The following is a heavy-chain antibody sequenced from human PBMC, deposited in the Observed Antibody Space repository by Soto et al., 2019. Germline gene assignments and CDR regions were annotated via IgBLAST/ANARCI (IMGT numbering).Heavy chain of an antibody. V-gene: IGHV3-23*01. J-gene: IGHJ4*02. CDR2: ITGSGDKT. D-gene: IGHD3-3*01. CDR1: GFTFSTYA. CDR3: ARPPGYDFWSGYLYY. Sequence: GGSLRLSCAASGFTFSTYAMSWVRQAPGEGLEWVSAITGSGDKTFYADSVKGQVTISADKSISTAYLQWSSLKASDTAMYYCARPPGYDFWSGYLYYWGQGTLVTVSS.